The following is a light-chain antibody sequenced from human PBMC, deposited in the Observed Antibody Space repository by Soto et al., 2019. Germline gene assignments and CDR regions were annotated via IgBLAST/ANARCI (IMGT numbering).Light chain of an antibody. J-gene: IGLJ1*01. CDR1: GSNIGAPYD. CDR3: QSYDSSLSGYV. Sequence: QYVLTQPPSLYGAPGQRVTISCTRSGSNIGAPYDVHWYQHLPGTAPKLLIYGSTNRPSGVPGRFSGSKSGTSASLAITGLQAEDEADYYCQSYDSSLSGYVFGAGTKVTVL. CDR2: GST. V-gene: IGLV1-40*01.